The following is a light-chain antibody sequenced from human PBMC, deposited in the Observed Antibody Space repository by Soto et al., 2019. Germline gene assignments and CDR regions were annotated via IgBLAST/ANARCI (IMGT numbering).Light chain of an antibody. CDR3: QQYNNWPPVT. CDR2: AAS. V-gene: IGKV1-9*01. Sequence: DIQLTQSPSLLSASVGDRVTITCRASQGISTSLAWYQQKPGKAPKLLIYAASTVQSGVPSRFSGSGSGTDFTLTISSLQSEDFAVYFCQQYNNWPPVTFGPGTKVDI. CDR1: QGISTS. J-gene: IGKJ3*01.